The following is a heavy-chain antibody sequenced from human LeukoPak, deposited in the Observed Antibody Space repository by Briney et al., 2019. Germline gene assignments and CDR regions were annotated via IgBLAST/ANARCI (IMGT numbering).Heavy chain of an antibody. V-gene: IGHV3-23*01. CDR1: GFTFSSFA. Sequence: GGSLRLSXAASGFTFSSFAMSWVRQAPGKGLEWVSAISGSGSSTYYADSVKGRFTISRDNSRNTLSVQMNSLGADDTAVYYCATGGPGYNYGFDSWGQGTLVTVSS. D-gene: IGHD5-18*01. CDR2: ISGSGSST. J-gene: IGHJ4*02. CDR3: ATGGPGYNYGFDS.